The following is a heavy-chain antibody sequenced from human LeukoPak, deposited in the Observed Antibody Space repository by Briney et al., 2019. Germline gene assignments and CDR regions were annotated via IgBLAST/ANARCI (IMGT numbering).Heavy chain of an antibody. Sequence: SETLSLTCTVSGGSISSYYWSWNRQPPGKGLEWIGRIYTSGSTDYNPSLKSRVTMSVDTSKNQFSLKLSSVTAADTAVYYCARDSGTTGEVKFDPWGQGTLVTVSS. D-gene: IGHD3-10*01. CDR1: GGSISSYY. V-gene: IGHV4-4*07. CDR3: ARDSGTTGEVKFDP. J-gene: IGHJ5*02. CDR2: IYTSGST.